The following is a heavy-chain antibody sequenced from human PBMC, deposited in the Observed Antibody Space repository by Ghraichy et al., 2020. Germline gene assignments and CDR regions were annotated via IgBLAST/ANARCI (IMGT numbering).Heavy chain of an antibody. D-gene: IGHD3-3*01. CDR1: GYAFANVG. CDR3: ARGKPPETEYDFWRGYNRDYLYGMDV. Sequence: ASVKVSCKASGYAFANVGINGMRQATGQGLERLGRMNAHSGDTGYAEKFRGRVTMTRDTSITTAYMELNSLTSDDTVVYYCARGKPPETEYDFWRGYNRDYLYGMDVWGRGTTVSVSS. V-gene: IGHV1-8*01. J-gene: IGHJ6*02. CDR2: MNAHSGDT.